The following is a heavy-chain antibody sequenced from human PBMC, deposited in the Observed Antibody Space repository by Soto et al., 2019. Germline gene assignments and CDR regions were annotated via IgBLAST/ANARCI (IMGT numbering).Heavy chain of an antibody. CDR2: SSATGAGT. J-gene: IGHJ4*02. D-gene: IGHD1-7*01. CDR1: GFTFSSYG. V-gene: IGHV3-23*01. CDR3: AKDSRGGGNYGLYSDF. Sequence: EVQLLESGGGLVQPGGSLRLSCAASGFTFSSYGMTWVRQAPGKGLEWVSFSSATGAGTYYADSVKGRFTISRDNSKNSLYIQTTSRTADDTAVDYCAKDSRGGGNYGLYSDFWGQGALVIVSP.